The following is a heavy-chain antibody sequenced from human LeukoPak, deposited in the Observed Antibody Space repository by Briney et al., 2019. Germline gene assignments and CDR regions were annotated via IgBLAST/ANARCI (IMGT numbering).Heavy chain of an antibody. CDR1: GFTFTNYA. D-gene: IGHD3-3*01. J-gene: IGHJ4*02. Sequence: GGSLRLACAASGFTFTNYAMNWVRQAPGKGLEWVSFISGSGDNSYYADSVKGRFTISRDNSKNTIYLQMSSLRVEDTAVYYCAKTTLFDFWRGYSVYFDFWGQGTPVTVSS. CDR3: AKTTLFDFWRGYSVYFDF. V-gene: IGHV3-23*01. CDR2: ISGSGDNS.